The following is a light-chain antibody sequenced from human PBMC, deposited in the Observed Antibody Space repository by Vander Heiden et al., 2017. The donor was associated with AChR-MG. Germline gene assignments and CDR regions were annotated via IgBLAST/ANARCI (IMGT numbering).Light chain of an antibody. V-gene: IGKV3-20*01. CDR2: GAS. CDR3: QLYGTSRT. CDR1: QSVGSSY. Sequence: EIVLTQSPGTLSLSPGERATLSCRASQSVGSSYLAWYQQKPGQAPRLLIYGASNRATGIPDRFSGSESGTDFTLSISRLEPEDFAVYYCQLYGTSRTFGQGTKVEI. J-gene: IGKJ1*01.